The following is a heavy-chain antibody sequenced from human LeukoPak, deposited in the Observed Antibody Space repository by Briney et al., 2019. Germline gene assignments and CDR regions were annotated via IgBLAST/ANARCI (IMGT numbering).Heavy chain of an antibody. D-gene: IGHD3-22*01. CDR1: GYSITSGYY. CDR2: IYHSGST. V-gene: IGHV4-38-2*01. J-gene: IGHJ4*02. Sequence: SETLSLTCAVSGYSITSGYYWGWIRQPPGKGLEWIGSIYHSGSTYYNPSLKSRVTISVDTSKNHFSLRLSSVTAADTAFYYCARVGTITYYYDSSGWARGQGTPVTVSS. CDR3: ARVGTITYYYDSSGWA.